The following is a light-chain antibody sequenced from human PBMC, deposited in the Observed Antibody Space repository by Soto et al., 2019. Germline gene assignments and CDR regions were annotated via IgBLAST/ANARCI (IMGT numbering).Light chain of an antibody. V-gene: IGLV2-8*01. J-gene: IGLJ3*02. CDR2: EVS. Sequence: QSALTQFPSASGSPGQSVTISCTGTSSDVGGYNYVSWYQQHPGKAPKLMIYEVSKRPSGVPDRFSGSKSGNTASLTVSGLQAEDEADYYCSSYAGSNNLVFGGGTKLTVL. CDR3: SSYAGSNNLV. CDR1: SSDVGGYNY.